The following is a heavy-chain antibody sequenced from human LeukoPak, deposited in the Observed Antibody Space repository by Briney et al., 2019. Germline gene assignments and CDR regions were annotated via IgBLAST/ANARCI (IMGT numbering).Heavy chain of an antibody. Sequence: GGSLRLSCAASGFTFSSYTMSWVRQVPGKGLEWVSAVSTSGVGTYYADSVKGRFTISRDNSKNTVYLQMNSLRVEDTAIYYCATISDLLFYFDYWGQGTLVTVSS. CDR1: GFTFSSYT. CDR2: VSTSGVGT. CDR3: ATISDLLFYFDY. J-gene: IGHJ4*02. V-gene: IGHV3-23*01.